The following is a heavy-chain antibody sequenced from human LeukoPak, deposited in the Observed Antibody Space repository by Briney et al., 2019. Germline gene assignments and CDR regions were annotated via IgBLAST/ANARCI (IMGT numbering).Heavy chain of an antibody. CDR2: IYTGGST. CDR3: ARGKYSSSLYYFDY. Sequence: PGGSLRLSCAASGFTVSNNYMTWVRQAPGKGLEWVSIIYTGGSTYYADSVKGRFTISRDNSKNTLYLQMNSLRAEDTAVYYCARGKYSSSLYYFDYWGQGTLVTVSS. J-gene: IGHJ4*02. CDR1: GFTVSNNY. D-gene: IGHD6-6*01. V-gene: IGHV3-53*01.